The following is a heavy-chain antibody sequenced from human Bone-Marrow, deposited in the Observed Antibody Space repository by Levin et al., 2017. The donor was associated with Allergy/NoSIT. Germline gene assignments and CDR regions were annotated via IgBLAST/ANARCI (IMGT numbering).Heavy chain of an antibody. CDR1: GGSISSSSYY. Sequence: GSLRLSCTVSGGSISSSSYYWGWIRQPPGKGLEWIGSIYYSGSTYYNPSLKSRVTISVDTSKNQFSLKLSSVTAADTAVYYCARHKYDYVWGSYRPVDYWGQGTLVTVSS. J-gene: IGHJ4*02. CDR3: ARHKYDYVWGSYRPVDY. D-gene: IGHD3-16*02. V-gene: IGHV4-39*01. CDR2: IYYSGST.